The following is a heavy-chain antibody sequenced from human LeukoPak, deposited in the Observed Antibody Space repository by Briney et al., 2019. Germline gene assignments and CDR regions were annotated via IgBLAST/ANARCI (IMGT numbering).Heavy chain of an antibody. CDR2: IYPGDSDT. J-gene: IGHJ6*03. Sequence: GESLKISCKGSGYSFTSYWIGWVRQMPGKGLEWMGIIYPGDSDTRYSPSFQGQVTISADKSISTAYLQWSSLKASDTAMYYCARAGDSSGYYPYYYYCYMDVWGKGTTVTVSS. CDR3: ARAGDSSGYYPYYYYCYMDV. D-gene: IGHD3-22*01. CDR1: GYSFTSYW. V-gene: IGHV5-51*01.